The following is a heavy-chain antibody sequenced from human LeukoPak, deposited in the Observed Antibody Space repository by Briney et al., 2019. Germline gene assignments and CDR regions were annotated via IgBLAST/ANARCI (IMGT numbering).Heavy chain of an antibody. CDR3: ARGHRYCSSTSCYRYFDY. D-gene: IGHD2-2*01. CDR2: INHSGST. Sequence: SEALSLTCAVYGGSFSGYYWSWIRKPPGKGLEWMGEINHSGSTNYNPSLKSRVTISVGTSKNQFSLKLSSVTAADTAVYYCARGHRYCSSTSCYRYFDYWGQGTLVTVSS. V-gene: IGHV4-34*01. J-gene: IGHJ4*02. CDR1: GGSFSGYY.